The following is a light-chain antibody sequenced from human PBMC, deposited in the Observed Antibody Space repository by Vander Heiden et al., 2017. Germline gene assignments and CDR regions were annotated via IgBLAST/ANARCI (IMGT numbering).Light chain of an antibody. CDR1: QSISSL. CDR2: KAC. J-gene: IGKJ1*01. V-gene: IGKV1-5*03. Sequence: IQITPSPSTPSASVGDRGTITCPASQSISSLLAWYQQKPGKAPKLLNYKACSLESGVPSRCSGSGSGTEFTLTISSLQPDDFATYYCQQYNSYPRTFGQGTKVEIK. CDR3: QQYNSYPRT.